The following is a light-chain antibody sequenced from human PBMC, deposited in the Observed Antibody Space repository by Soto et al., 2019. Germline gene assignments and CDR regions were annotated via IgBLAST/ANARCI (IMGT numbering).Light chain of an antibody. CDR1: QSISSGY. Sequence: EVALTQSPGTLSLSPGERATLSCRASQSISSGYLAWYQQKPGQAPRLLIYGASSRATGIPDRFSGSGSGTDFTLTISRLEPEDIAVFYCQQYGSSPWTFGQGTKVEIK. CDR3: QQYGSSPWT. J-gene: IGKJ1*01. CDR2: GAS. V-gene: IGKV3-20*01.